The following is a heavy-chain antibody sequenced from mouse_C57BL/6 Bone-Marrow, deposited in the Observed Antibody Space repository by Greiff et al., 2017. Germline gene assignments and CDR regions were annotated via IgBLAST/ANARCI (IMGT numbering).Heavy chain of an antibody. CDR3: ARGSYDYDGGFDY. V-gene: IGHV5-4*03. D-gene: IGHD2-4*01. CDR1: GFTFSSYA. J-gene: IGHJ2*01. Sequence: EVNVVESGGGLVKPGGSLKLSCAASGFTFSSYAMSWVRQTPEKRLEWVATISDGGSYTYYPDNVKGRFTISRDNAKNNLYLQMSHLKSEDTAVYYCARGSYDYDGGFDYWGQGTTLTVSS. CDR2: ISDGGSYT.